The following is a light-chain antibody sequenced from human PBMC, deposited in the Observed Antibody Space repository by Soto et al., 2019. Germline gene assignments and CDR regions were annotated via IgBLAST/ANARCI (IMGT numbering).Light chain of an antibody. J-gene: IGLJ2*01. Sequence: QSVLTQPPSVSAAPGQKVTISCSGSSSNIGNHYISWYQQLPGTAPKLLIYDNSKRPSGIPDRFSGSKSGTSATLGIAGLQTGDEADYYCGTWDSSLSAVVFGAGTKLTVL. CDR3: GTWDSSLSAVV. CDR1: SSNIGNHY. CDR2: DNS. V-gene: IGLV1-51*01.